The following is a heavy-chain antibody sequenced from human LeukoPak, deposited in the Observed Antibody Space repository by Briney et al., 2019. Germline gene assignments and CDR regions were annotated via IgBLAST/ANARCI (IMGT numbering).Heavy chain of an antibody. CDR2: ISGSGGST. CDR1: GFTFSSYA. J-gene: IGHJ6*02. V-gene: IGHV3-23*01. Sequence: PGGSLGLSCAASGFTFSSYAMSWDRQAPGKGLEWVSAISGSGGSTYYADSVKGRFTISRDNSKNTLYLQMNSLRAEDTAVYYCGRRDYYYYGMDVWGQGTTVTVSS. CDR3: GRRDYYYYGMDV.